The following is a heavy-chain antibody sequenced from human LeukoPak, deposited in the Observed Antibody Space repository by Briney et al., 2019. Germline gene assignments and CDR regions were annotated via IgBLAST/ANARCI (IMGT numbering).Heavy chain of an antibody. CDR3: ARDYDFWSGQYHRAFDI. V-gene: IGHV4-61*02. D-gene: IGHD3-3*01. Sequence: SETLSLTCTVSGGSISSGSYYWSWLRRPAGKGLEWIGRIYTSGSTNYNPSLKSRVTISVDTSKNQFSLKLSSVTAADTAVYYCARDYDFWSGQYHRAFDIWGQGTMVTVSS. CDR1: GGSISSGSYY. J-gene: IGHJ3*02. CDR2: IYTSGST.